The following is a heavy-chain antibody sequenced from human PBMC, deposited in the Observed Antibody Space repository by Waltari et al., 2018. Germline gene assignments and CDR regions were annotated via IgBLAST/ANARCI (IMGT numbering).Heavy chain of an antibody. CDR1: GYNFHNYW. CDR3: ARLFLSSSSWSHYFDY. CDR2: IDPSDSYT. V-gene: IGHV5-10-1*01. D-gene: IGHD6-13*01. Sequence: EVQLVQSGAEVKKPGTSLRISCKGSGYNFHNYWITWVRQMPGKGLAWMGTIDPSDSYTNYSPSFRGRVAISVDKSISTAYLQWNSLKASDTAIYYCARLFLSSSSWSHYFDYWGQGTLVTVSS. J-gene: IGHJ4*02.